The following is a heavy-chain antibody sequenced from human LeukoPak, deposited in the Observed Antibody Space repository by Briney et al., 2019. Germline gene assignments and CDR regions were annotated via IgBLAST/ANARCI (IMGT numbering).Heavy chain of an antibody. CDR3: ARGLDTDDAFDI. V-gene: IGHV4-39*07. J-gene: IGHJ3*02. CDR2: IYYSGST. Sequence: SETLSLTCTVSGGSISRSRDYWGWIRQPPGKGLEWIGSIYYSGSTYSNPSLKSRVTISVDTSKNQFSLKLSSVTAADTAVYYCARGLDTDDAFDIWGQGTMVTVSS. D-gene: IGHD5-18*01. CDR1: GGSISRSRDY.